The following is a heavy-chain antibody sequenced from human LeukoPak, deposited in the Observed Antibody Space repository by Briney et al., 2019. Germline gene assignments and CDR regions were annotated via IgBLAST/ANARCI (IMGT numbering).Heavy chain of an antibody. CDR2: IYPGDSDS. D-gene: IGHD3-22*01. CDR1: GYRFTDYW. J-gene: IGHJ3*02. CDR3: ARRLDYFDSSGYKAVDAFDI. V-gene: IGHV5-51*01. Sequence: KGGESLKISCKGSGYRFTDYWIGWVRQMPGKGLEWMGIIYPGDSDSRYSPSFPGQVTISADKSISTAYLQWSSLKASDTAMYYCARRLDYFDSSGYKAVDAFDIWGQGTMVTVSS.